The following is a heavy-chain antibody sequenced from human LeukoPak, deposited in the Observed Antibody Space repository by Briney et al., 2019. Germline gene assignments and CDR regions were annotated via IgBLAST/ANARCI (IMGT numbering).Heavy chain of an antibody. J-gene: IGHJ6*03. Sequence: SETLSLTCTVSGGSISSSSYYWGWIRQPPGKGLEWIGSIYYSGSTYYNPSLKSRVTISVDTSKNQFSLKLSSVTAADTAVYYCARVSYTPAYYYYYYMDVWGKGTTVTVSS. CDR1: GGSISSSSYY. V-gene: IGHV4-39*07. D-gene: IGHD1-26*01. CDR2: IYYSGST. CDR3: ARVSYTPAYYYYYYMDV.